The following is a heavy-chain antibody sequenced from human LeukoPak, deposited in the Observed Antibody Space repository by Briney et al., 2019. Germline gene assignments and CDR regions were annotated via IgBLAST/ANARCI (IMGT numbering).Heavy chain of an antibody. V-gene: IGHV4-59*01. J-gene: IGHJ6*02. CDR1: GGSISSYY. CDR3: AREGTRDYNGMDV. CDR2: IYYSGST. Sequence: SETLSLTCTVSGGSISSYYWSWIRQPPGKGLEWIGYIYYSGSTNYNPSLKSRVTISVDTSKNQFSLKLSSVTAADTAVYYCAREGTRDYNGMDVWGQGTTVTVSS.